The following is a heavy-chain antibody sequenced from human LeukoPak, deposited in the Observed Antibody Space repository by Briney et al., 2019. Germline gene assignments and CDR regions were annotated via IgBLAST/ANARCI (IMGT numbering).Heavy chain of an antibody. CDR2: TYYRSKLYN. Sequence: SQTLSLTCAISGDSVSINSAACNWITQSPSGVLQWLGRTYYRSKLYNDYAVSVKSRITINPDTSKNQFSLQLHSVTPEDTAVYHCASGAYMDYYYMDVWGKGTTVTVSS. CDR3: ASGAYMDYYYMDV. D-gene: IGHD3-10*01. V-gene: IGHV6-1*01. CDR1: GDSVSINSAA. J-gene: IGHJ6*03.